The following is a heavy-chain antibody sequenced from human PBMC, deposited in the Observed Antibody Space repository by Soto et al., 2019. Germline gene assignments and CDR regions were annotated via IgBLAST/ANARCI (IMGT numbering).Heavy chain of an antibody. J-gene: IGHJ5*02. V-gene: IGHV1-69*01. CDR3: ARGDSSAVAVSNWFDP. D-gene: IGHD6-19*01. CDR1: GYTFTSYA. CDR2: IIPIFGTA. Sequence: GXSVKVSFNASGYTFTSYAISLVRHSPGQGLEWMGGIIPIFGTANYAQKFQGRVTITADESTSTAYMELSSLRSEDTAVYYCARGDSSAVAVSNWFDPWGQGTLVTVSS.